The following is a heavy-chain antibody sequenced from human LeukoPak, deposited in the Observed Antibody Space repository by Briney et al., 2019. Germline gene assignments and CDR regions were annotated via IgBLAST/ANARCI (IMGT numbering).Heavy chain of an antibody. D-gene: IGHD2-2*01. CDR3: TRDQRKYCSRTTCFVFDI. J-gene: IGHJ3*02. CDR1: TFIFSDYA. Sequence: PGGSLRLSCAASTFIFSDYAMTWVRQAPGKGLEWVSTISGGGDATYYAHSVKGRFAVSRDNSKKTLYLQLNSLRAEDTAVYYCTRDQRKYCSRTTCFVFDIWGQGTVVSDSS. V-gene: IGHV3-23*01. CDR2: ISGGGDAT.